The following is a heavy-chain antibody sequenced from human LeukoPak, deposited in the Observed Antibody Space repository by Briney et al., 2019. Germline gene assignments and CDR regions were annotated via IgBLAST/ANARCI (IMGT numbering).Heavy chain of an antibody. CDR3: ARATETTVVGPIYAFDI. D-gene: IGHD4-23*01. V-gene: IGHV4-39*07. CDR2: IYYSGST. CDR1: GGSISSSSYY. Sequence: SETLSLTCTVSGGSISSSSYYWGWIRQPPGKGLEWIGSIYYSGSTYYNPSLKSRVTISVDTSKNQFSLKLSSVTAADTAVYYCARATETTVVGPIYAFDIWGQGTMVTVSS. J-gene: IGHJ3*02.